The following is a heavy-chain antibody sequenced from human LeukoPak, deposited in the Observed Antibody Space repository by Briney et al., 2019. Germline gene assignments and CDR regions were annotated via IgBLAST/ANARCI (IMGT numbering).Heavy chain of an antibody. V-gene: IGHV4-59*01. Sequence: SETLSLTCTVSGGSISSYYWSWIRQPPGKGLEWIGYIYYSGSTNYNPSLKSRVTISVDTSKNQFFLKLSSVTAADTAVYYCARGGREGVDTAMVEPWGQGTLVTVSS. CDR2: IYYSGST. CDR1: GGSISSYY. J-gene: IGHJ5*02. D-gene: IGHD5-18*01. CDR3: ARGGREGVDTAMVEP.